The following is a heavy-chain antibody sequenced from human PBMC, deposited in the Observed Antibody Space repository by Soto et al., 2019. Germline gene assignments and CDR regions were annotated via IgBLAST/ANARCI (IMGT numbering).Heavy chain of an antibody. J-gene: IGHJ4*02. V-gene: IGHV3-30*18. CDR3: AKNKRGYSGYDFLFDY. CDR2: ISSDGSNK. D-gene: IGHD5-12*01. CDR1: GFTFSSYG. Sequence: QVQLVESGGGGVQPGRSLRLSCAASGFTFSSYGMHWVRQAPGKGLEWVAVISSDGSNKYYADSVKGRFTISRDNSKNTLYLQMNSLRAEDTAVYYCAKNKRGYSGYDFLFDYWGQGTLVTVSS.